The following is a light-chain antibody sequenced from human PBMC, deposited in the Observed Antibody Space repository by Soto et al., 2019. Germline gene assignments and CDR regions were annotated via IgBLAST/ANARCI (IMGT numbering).Light chain of an antibody. Sequence: DLQIPQSHSSLSASIGDRVTITCPASQNITNNLSWYQQKPGKAPNLLIYHASKLAKGVTSRFSGSGSGTDFSFIITSLQREDLATYYCQQYYGLPPLTFGQGTRLEIK. CDR1: QNITNN. V-gene: IGKV1-33*01. CDR3: QQYYGLPPLT. CDR2: HAS. J-gene: IGKJ5*01.